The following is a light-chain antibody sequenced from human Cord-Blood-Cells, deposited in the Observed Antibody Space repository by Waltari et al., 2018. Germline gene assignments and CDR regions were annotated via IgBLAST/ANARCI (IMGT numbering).Light chain of an antibody. Sequence: QSALTQPRSVFGYPGQSVTISCTGTRSDVGGFNYVSWSQQHPGKAPTLMIYNVTKRPSGVPDRFSGSKSGNTASLTISGLQAEDEADYYCCSYAGSYTFFGTGTKVTVL. V-gene: IGLV2-11*01. CDR3: CSYAGSYTF. CDR2: NVT. CDR1: RSDVGGFNY. J-gene: IGLJ1*01.